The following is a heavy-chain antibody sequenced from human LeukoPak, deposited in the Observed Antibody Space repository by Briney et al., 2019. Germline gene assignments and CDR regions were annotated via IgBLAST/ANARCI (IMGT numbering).Heavy chain of an antibody. CDR1: GGSLSGLY. Sequence: PSETLSLTWAVYGGSLSGLYWRWVRPPPGEGLEWIGEINNSGSTNYNPSLKSRVTISVDTPKNQFSLKLSSVTAADTAVYYCARVSTVVTPFAQRGNAFDIWGEGTMVTVSS. J-gene: IGHJ3*02. D-gene: IGHD4-23*01. CDR3: ARVSTVVTPFAQRGNAFDI. CDR2: INNSGST. V-gene: IGHV4-34*01.